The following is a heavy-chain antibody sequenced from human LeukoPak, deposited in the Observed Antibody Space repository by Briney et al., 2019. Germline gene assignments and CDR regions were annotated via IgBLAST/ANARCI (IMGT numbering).Heavy chain of an antibody. CDR2: ISGSGGST. CDR1: GFTVSNNY. CDR3: ASGGRSSSWFLDY. V-gene: IGHV3-23*01. D-gene: IGHD6-13*01. Sequence: GGSLRLSCAASGFTVSNNYMTWFRQAPGKGLEWVSAISGSGGSTYYADSVKGRFTISRDNSKDTLFLQMNNLRAEDTAVYYCASGGRSSSWFLDYWGQGTLVTVSS. J-gene: IGHJ4*02.